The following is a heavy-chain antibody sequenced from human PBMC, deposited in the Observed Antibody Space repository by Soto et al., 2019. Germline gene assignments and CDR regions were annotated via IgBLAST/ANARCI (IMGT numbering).Heavy chain of an antibody. CDR1: GYTFASYA. Sequence: QVQLVQSGAEVKKPGASVQVSCKASGYTFASYAITWMRQAPGQGLERMGWISAYSGNTNYAQKLQGRVTMTTDTSTSTAYMELRSLRSDDTAVYYCARDPPPPDYWGQGTRVTVSS. J-gene: IGHJ4*02. V-gene: IGHV1-18*01. CDR3: ARDPPPPDY. CDR2: ISAYSGNT.